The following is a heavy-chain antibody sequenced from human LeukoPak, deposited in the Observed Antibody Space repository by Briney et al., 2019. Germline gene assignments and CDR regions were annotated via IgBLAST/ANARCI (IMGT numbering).Heavy chain of an antibody. J-gene: IGHJ4*02. CDR3: ARWSRLVFHEYYFDY. V-gene: IGHV3-23*01. CDR1: GFTFSKYA. Sequence: SGGSLRLSCAASGFTFSKYAMTWVRQAPGKGLEWVSAISGSGGSTYYADSVKGQFTISRDNSKNTLYLQMNSLRAEDTAVYYCARWSRLVFHEYYFDYWGQGTLVTVSS. CDR2: ISGSGGST. D-gene: IGHD2-21*02.